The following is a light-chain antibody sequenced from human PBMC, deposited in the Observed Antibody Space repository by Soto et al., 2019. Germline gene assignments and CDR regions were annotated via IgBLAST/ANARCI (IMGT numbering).Light chain of an antibody. CDR2: DPS. J-gene: IGKJ2*01. CDR1: QSVSSY. V-gene: IGKV3-11*01. Sequence: EIVVTQSPATLPLSPGESATLACRASQSVSSYLAWYQQKPGQAPRLLIYDPSNRATGIPARFSGSGSGTDFTLTISSLEPEDFAVYYCQQRSNWPRTFGQGTKLEIK. CDR3: QQRSNWPRT.